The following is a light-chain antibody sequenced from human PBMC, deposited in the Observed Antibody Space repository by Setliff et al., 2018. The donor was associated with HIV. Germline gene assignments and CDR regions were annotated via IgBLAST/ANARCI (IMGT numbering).Light chain of an antibody. CDR1: TGAVTSGNF. J-gene: IGLJ1*01. CDR2: SSS. Sequence: VPQEPSLTVSPGGTVTLTCASSTGAVTSGNFPSWFQQKPGQAPRALIYSSSKKHSWTPARFSGSLLGGKAALTLSGVQPEDEADYYCLLYYGTFYVFGSGTKVTVL. CDR3: LLYYGTFYV. V-gene: IGLV7-43*01.